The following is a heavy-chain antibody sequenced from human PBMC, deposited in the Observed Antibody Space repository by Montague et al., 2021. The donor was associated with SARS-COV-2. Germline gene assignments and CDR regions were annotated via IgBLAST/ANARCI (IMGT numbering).Heavy chain of an antibody. CDR1: GGSFSFYY. D-gene: IGHD3-3*01. CDR2: INQAGRT. V-gene: IGHV4-34*01. J-gene: IGHJ5*02. Sequence: SETLSLTCALNGGSFSFYYWTWIRQSPGKGLEWIGGINQAGRTTYNPSLSSRLTMSIDTSRKQYSLNLRSVTAADTAVYYCARKKMGSITIFGVVMHDRWFDPWGQGTLVTVSS. CDR3: ARKKMGSITIFGVVMHDRWFDP.